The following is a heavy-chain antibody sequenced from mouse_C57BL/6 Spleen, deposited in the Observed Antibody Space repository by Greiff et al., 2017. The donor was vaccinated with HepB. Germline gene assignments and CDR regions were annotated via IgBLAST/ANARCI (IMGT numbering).Heavy chain of an antibody. D-gene: IGHD1-1*01. Sequence: QVQLQQSGPELVKPGASVKISCKASGYAFSSSWMNWVKQRPGKGLEWIGRIYPGDGDTNYNGKFKGKATLTADKSSSTAYMQLSSLTSEDSAVYFCARGDYYGSSSDYWGQGTTLTVSS. CDR2: IYPGDGDT. J-gene: IGHJ2*01. CDR1: GYAFSSSW. CDR3: ARGDYYGSSSDY. V-gene: IGHV1-82*01.